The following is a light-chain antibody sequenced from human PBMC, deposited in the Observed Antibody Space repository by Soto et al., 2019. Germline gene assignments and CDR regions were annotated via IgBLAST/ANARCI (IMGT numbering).Light chain of an antibody. CDR1: QSVSSD. V-gene: IGKV3-15*01. CDR2: DAS. Sequence: EIVLTQSPATLSGSPGDRATLSCRASQSVSSDLAWLQQKPGQAPRLLIYDASTRATGIPARFSGCGSGTEFTLTISSLQSEDFAIYYCQQYNNWPLTFGGGTKLEIK. CDR3: QQYNNWPLT. J-gene: IGKJ4*01.